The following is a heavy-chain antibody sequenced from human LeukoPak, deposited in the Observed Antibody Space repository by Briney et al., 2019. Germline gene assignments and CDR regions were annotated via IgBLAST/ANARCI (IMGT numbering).Heavy chain of an antibody. CDR2: IYYSGST. D-gene: IGHD6-13*01. J-gene: IGHJ2*01. CDR1: GGSISSYY. CDR3: ARVDGSSSWYRYFDL. V-gene: IGHV4-59*01. Sequence: SETLSLTCTVSGGSISSYYWSWIRQPPGKGLEWIGYIYYSGSTNYNPSLKSRVTISVDTSKNQFSLKLSSVTAADTAVYYCARVDGSSSWYRYFDLWGRGTPVTVSS.